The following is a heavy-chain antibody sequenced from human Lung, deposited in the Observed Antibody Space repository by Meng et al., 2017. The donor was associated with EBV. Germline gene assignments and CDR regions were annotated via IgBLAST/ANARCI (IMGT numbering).Heavy chain of an antibody. V-gene: IGHV1-8*01. J-gene: IGHJ4*02. CDR2: IDPDSGDT. D-gene: IGHD3-10*01. CDR1: GYTFTIYD. Sequence: QVQLVQSGAEVRKPGASVKVSCQVSGYTFTIYDLNWVRQAPGQGLEWMGRIDPDSGDTASAQKFQGRVTMTTDTHTSTAFMELRSLRSDDTAVYYCARGTPGRSYSDYWGQGTLVTVSS. CDR3: ARGTPGRSYSDY.